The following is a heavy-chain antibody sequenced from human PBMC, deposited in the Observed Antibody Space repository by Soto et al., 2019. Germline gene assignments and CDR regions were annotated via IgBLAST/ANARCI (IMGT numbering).Heavy chain of an antibody. J-gene: IGHJ4*02. CDR1: GFTFSSYS. CDR3: ARVGCSGGSCYSSFVFRYFDY. Sequence: GGSLRLSCAASGFTFSSYSMNWVRQAPGKGLEWVSYISSSSSTIYYADSVKGRFTISRDNAKNSLYLQMNSLRDEDTAVYYCARVGCSGGSCYSSFVFRYFDYWGQGTLVTVSS. CDR2: ISSSSSTI. V-gene: IGHV3-48*02. D-gene: IGHD2-15*01.